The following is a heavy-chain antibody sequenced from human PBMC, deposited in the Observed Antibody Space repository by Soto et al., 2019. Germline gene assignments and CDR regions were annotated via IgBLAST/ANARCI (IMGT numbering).Heavy chain of an antibody. CDR2: TYYSGST. J-gene: IGHJ4*02. Sequence: QVQLQESGPGLVKPSETLSLTCTVSGDSISSCYWNWIRQPPGKGLEWIGYTYYSGSTDYNPSLKSRVNISVDTSKNQFSLKLTSVTAADTAVYYCASGRGYSGYDLGYWGQGTLVTVSS. V-gene: IGHV4-59*01. CDR3: ASGRGYSGYDLGY. CDR1: GDSISSCY. D-gene: IGHD5-12*01.